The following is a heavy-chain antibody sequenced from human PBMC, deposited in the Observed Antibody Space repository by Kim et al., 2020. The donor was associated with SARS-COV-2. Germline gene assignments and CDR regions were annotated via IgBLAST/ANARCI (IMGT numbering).Heavy chain of an antibody. CDR2: IYYSGST. CDR3: IAMVTSGSY. Sequence: SETLSLTCTVSGGSISSSSYYWGWIRQPPGRGLEWIGSIYYSGSTYYNPSLKSRVTISVDTSKNQFSLKLSSVTAADTAVYYCIAMVTSGSYWGQGTLVTVSS. J-gene: IGHJ4*02. CDR1: GGSISSSSYY. D-gene: IGHD5-18*01. V-gene: IGHV4-39*01.